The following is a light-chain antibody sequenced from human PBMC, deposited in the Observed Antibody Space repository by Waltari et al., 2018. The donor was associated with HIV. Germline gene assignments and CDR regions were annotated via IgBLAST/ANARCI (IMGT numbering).Light chain of an antibody. V-gene: IGKV4-1*01. CDR1: QSVLYSSNNKNY. J-gene: IGKJ3*01. CDR2: WAS. CDR3: QQYYDTPFT. Sequence: DIVMTQSPDSSAVSLGERATINCKSSQSVLYSSNNKNYLAWYQQKPGQPPKLLIYWASTRESGVPDRFSGSGSGTDFTLTISSLQAEDVAVYYCQQYYDTPFTFGPGTKVDIK.